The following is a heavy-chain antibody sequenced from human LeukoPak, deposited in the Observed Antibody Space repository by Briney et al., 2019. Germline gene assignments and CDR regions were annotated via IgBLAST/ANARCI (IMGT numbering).Heavy chain of an antibody. CDR1: GGSISSYY. CDR3: ARARSPTPNNWFDP. D-gene: IGHD2-8*01. J-gene: IGHJ5*02. CDR2: IYYSGST. V-gene: IGHV4-59*08. Sequence: SETLSLTCTVSGGSISSYYWSWIRQPPGKGLEWIGYIYYSGSTSYNPSLKSRVTISVNTSKNQFSLKQGSVTAADTAVYYCARARSPTPNNWFDPWGQGTLVTVSS.